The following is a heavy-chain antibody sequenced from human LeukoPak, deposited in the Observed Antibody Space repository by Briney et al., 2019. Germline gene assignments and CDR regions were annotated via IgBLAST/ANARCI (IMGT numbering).Heavy chain of an antibody. CDR2: IYSSGST. CDR1: GGSIDSYY. V-gene: IGHV4-59*01. Sequence: SETLSLTCTVSGGSIDSYYWSWIRQPPGKGLEWIGYIYSSGSTKYNPSLKSRVTISVDTSKNQFSLKLSSVTAADTAVYYCARGGVVVVAAIEYWGQGTLVTVSS. J-gene: IGHJ4*02. D-gene: IGHD2-15*01. CDR3: ARGGVVVVAAIEY.